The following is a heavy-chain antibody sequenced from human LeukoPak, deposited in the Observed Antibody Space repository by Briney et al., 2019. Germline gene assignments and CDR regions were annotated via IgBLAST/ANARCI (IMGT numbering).Heavy chain of an antibody. CDR1: GYSISSGYY. CDR2: IYHSGST. V-gene: IGHV4-38-2*02. J-gene: IGHJ4*02. D-gene: IGHD2-8*01. CDR3: ARDCTNGVCFDY. Sequence: SETLSLTCTVSGYSISSGYYWGWIRQPPGKGLEWIGSIYHSGSTYYNPSLKSRVTISVDTSKNQFSLKLSSVTAADTAVYYCARDCTNGVCFDYWGQGTLVTVSS.